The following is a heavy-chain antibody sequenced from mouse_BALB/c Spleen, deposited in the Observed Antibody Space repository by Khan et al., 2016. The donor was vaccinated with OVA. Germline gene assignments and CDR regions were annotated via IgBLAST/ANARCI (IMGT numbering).Heavy chain of an antibody. CDR1: GYTFTDYN. V-gene: IGHV1S29*02. CDR3: AGYSYGNYFDY. D-gene: IGHD1-1*02. Sequence: VRLQQSGPELVKPGASVKISCKASGYTFTDYNMHWVKQSHGKSLEWIGYIYPYNGGTGYNQKFKSKATLTVDNSSSTAYMELRSLTSEDSAVYYCAGYSYGNYFDYWGQGTTLTVSS. CDR2: IYPYNGGT. J-gene: IGHJ2*01.